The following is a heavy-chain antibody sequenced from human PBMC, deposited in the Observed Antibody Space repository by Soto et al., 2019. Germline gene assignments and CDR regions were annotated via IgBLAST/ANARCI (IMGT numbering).Heavy chain of an antibody. Sequence: GGSLRLSCAASGFTFSSYAMSWVRQAPGKGLEWGSAISGSGGSTYYADSVKGRFTISRDNSKNTLYLQMNSLRAEDTAVYYCATRNHYYDSSGYYRDYWGQGTRVTVAS. CDR1: GFTFSSYA. CDR2: ISGSGGST. CDR3: ATRNHYYDSSGYYRDY. D-gene: IGHD3-22*01. J-gene: IGHJ4*02. V-gene: IGHV3-23*01.